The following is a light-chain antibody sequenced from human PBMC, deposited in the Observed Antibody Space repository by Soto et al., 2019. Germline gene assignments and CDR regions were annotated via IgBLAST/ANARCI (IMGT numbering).Light chain of an antibody. V-gene: IGKV3-20*01. Sequence: EIWLTQSPGTLSLSPGERATLSCRASQSVSSSYLAWYQHKPGQSPRLLLYGASSRATGIPDRFSGSWSGTDFTLTISRLEPEDFAVYYCQQYGSYHTCGQGTRMEIK. J-gene: IGKJ5*01. CDR1: QSVSSSY. CDR3: QQYGSYHT. CDR2: GAS.